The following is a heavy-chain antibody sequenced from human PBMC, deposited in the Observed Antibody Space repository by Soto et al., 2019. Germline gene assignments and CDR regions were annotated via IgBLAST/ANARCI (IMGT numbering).Heavy chain of an antibody. CDR2: IIPILGIA. D-gene: IGHD4-4*01. CDR3: AIALTTGPEYYYFDYMYV. J-gene: IGHJ6*03. V-gene: IGHV1-69*02. Sequence: QVQLVQSGAEVKKPGSSVKVSCKASGGTFSSYTISWVRQAPGQGLEWMGRIIPILGIANYAQKFQGRVTMTADKSTSAAEIELSSLRSEDTIVYYCAIALTTGPEYYYFDYMYVWGKGNTVTVSS. CDR1: GGTFSSYT.